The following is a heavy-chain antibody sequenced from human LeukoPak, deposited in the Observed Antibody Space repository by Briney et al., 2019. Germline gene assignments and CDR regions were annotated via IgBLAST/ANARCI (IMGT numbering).Heavy chain of an antibody. CDR1: GFSFSNYV. D-gene: IGHD6-6*01. Sequence: GGSLRLSCAASGFSFSNYVMTWVRQAPGKGPEWVSGISGSGGTTYYADSAKGRFTISRDNPKNTLYLQINSLRAEDTAVYYCAKDLRSTSSRGAIDYWGQGTLVTVSS. CDR2: ISGSGGTT. J-gene: IGHJ4*02. CDR3: AKDLRSTSSRGAIDY. V-gene: IGHV3-23*01.